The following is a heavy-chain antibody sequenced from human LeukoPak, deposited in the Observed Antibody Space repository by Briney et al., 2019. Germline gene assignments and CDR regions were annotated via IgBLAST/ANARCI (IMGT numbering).Heavy chain of an antibody. D-gene: IGHD6-13*01. Sequence: GGSLRLSCAASGFTFSSYAMHWVRQAPGKGLEWVAVISYDGSNKYYADSVKGRFTISRDNSKNTLYLQMNGLRAEDTAVYYCAREGVYSSPAGPFDYWGQGTLVTVSS. V-gene: IGHV3-30*01. CDR3: AREGVYSSPAGPFDY. CDR1: GFTFSSYA. J-gene: IGHJ4*02. CDR2: ISYDGSNK.